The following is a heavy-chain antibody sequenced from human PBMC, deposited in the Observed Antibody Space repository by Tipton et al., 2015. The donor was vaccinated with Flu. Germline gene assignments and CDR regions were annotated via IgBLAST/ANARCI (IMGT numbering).Heavy chain of an antibody. CDR1: GDSISSDSY. J-gene: IGHJ4*02. Sequence: LSLTCAVSGDSISSDSYWGWIRQFPGKGLEWIGTVSRTGSTIYNPSLKSRVTLSIDTSKNQFSLKMKSVTATDMAVYYCAREGGNFGSANYLTFDYWGQGILVTVSS. V-gene: IGHV4-38-2*02. D-gene: IGHD3-10*01. CDR2: VSRTGST. CDR3: AREGGNFGSANYLTFDY.